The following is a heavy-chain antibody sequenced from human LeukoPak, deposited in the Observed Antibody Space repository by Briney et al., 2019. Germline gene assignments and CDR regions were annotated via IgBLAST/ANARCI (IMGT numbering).Heavy chain of an antibody. Sequence: GGSLRLSCAASGFTFSIYEMNWVRQVPGKGLEWVSYISSSGSTKYYADSVKGRFTISRDNAKNSLYLQMNSLSVEDTAVYYCASFSWGQGTLVTVSS. CDR3: ASFS. CDR1: GFTFSIYE. V-gene: IGHV3-48*03. D-gene: IGHD2/OR15-2a*01. J-gene: IGHJ5*02. CDR2: ISSSGSTK.